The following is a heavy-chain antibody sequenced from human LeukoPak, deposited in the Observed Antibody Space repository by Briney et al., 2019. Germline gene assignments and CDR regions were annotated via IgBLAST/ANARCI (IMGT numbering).Heavy chain of an antibody. Sequence: VASVKVSCKASGYTFTGYYMHWVRQAPGQGLEWMGWINPNSGGTNYAQKFQGRVTMTRDTSISTAYMELSRLRSDDTAVYYCATTYCGGDCYSMVEAAGYDYWGQGTLVTVSS. CDR1: GYTFTGYY. CDR3: ATTYCGGDCYSMVEAAGYDY. J-gene: IGHJ4*02. CDR2: INPNSGGT. V-gene: IGHV1-2*02. D-gene: IGHD2-21*02.